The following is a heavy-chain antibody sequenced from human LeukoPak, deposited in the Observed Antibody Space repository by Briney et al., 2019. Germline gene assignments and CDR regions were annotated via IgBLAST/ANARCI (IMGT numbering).Heavy chain of an antibody. V-gene: IGHV1-69-2*01. CDR2: VDPEEGEA. D-gene: IGHD3-9*01. J-gene: IGHJ4*02. CDR3: ATAPYYDILTGYYKAYYFDY. Sequence: GASVKVSCKASGYTFTDHYIHWVQQAPGKGLEWVGRVDPEEGEAISAQKFQGRVTISADTSTDTAYLELTSLRSDDTAVYYCATAPYYDILTGYYKAYYFDYWGQGTLVTVSS. CDR1: GYTFTDHY.